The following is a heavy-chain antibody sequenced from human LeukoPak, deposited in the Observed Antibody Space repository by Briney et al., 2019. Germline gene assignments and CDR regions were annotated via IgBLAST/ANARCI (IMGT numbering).Heavy chain of an antibody. D-gene: IGHD3-3*01. V-gene: IGHV3-23*01. J-gene: IGHJ5*02. Sequence: GGSLRLSCAASGFTFSNYAISWVRQAPGKGLEWVSSISPSNISSYYADSVKGRFSISRDNSKNTLYLQMNSLRAEDTAIYYCAKASDDFWRGYTNWFDPWGQGTLVTVSS. CDR2: ISPSNISS. CDR1: GFTFSNYA. CDR3: AKASDDFWRGYTNWFDP.